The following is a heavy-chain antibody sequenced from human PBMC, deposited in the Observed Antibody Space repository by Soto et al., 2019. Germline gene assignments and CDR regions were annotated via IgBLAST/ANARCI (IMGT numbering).Heavy chain of an antibody. J-gene: IGHJ6*03. Sequence: QVQLQESGPGLVKPSETLSLTCTVSGDSISSSYWNWIRQAPGKGLEWIGYIDDTGSTNYNPSLKSRVTLSVDPPNNQYCLKLSSVTAADTAVYYCARGLLEWLLRDSYYYYMDVWGKGTTVTVSS. CDR3: ARGLLEWLLRDSYYYYMDV. D-gene: IGHD3-3*01. CDR1: GDSISSSY. V-gene: IGHV4-59*01. CDR2: IDDTGST.